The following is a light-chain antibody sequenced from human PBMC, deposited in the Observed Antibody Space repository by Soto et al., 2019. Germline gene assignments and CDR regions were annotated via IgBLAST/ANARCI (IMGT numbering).Light chain of an antibody. Sequence: QSVLTQPASVSGSPGQSITISCTGTSSDVGGYNYVSWYQHHPGKAPKLLIYDVSNRPSGISNRFSGSKSDNTASLTISGLQPEDEADCYCSSYTTSNTRQIVFGTGTKVTVL. J-gene: IGLJ1*01. CDR1: SSDVGGYNY. V-gene: IGLV2-14*03. CDR2: DVS. CDR3: SSYTTSNTRQIV.